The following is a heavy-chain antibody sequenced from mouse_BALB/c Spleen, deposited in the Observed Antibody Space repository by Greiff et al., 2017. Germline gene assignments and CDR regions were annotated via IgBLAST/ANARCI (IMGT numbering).Heavy chain of an antibody. Sequence: QVQLQQSGAELMKPGASVKISCKATGYTFSSYWIEWVKQRPGHGLEWIGEILPGSGSTNYNEKFKGKATFTADTSSNTAYMQLSSLTSEDSAVYYCARYDYDGGFACWGQGTLVTVSA. CDR3: ARYDYDGGFAC. CDR1: GYTFSSYW. CDR2: ILPGSGST. V-gene: IGHV1-9*01. J-gene: IGHJ3*01. D-gene: IGHD2-4*01.